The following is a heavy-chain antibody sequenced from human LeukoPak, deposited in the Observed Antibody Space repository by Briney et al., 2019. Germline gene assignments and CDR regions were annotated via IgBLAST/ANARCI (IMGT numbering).Heavy chain of an antibody. CDR3: ARGGRAGWSGTYEDSFDV. V-gene: IGHV3-53*01. D-gene: IGHD1-26*01. CDR2: IYSGGNT. CDR1: GFTVSSNY. Sequence: PGGSLRLSCAASGFTVSSNYMSWVRQAPGKGLEWVSVIYSGGNTYYADSVKGRSTISRDNYKNTLYLQMNSLRADDTAVYYCARGGRAGWSGTYEDSFDVWGQGTMVTVSS. J-gene: IGHJ3*01.